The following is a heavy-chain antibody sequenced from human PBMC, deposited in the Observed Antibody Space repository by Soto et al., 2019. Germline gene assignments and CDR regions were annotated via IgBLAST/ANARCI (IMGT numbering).Heavy chain of an antibody. CDR2: INHSGST. CDR1: GGSFSGYY. Sequence: KTSVTLSLTCAVYGGSFSGYYWSWIRQPPGKGLEWIGEINHSGSTNYNPSLKSRVTISVDTSKNQFSLKLSSVTAADTAAYYCARGRGAQVGATTHYFDYWGQGTLVTVSS. V-gene: IGHV4-34*01. D-gene: IGHD1-26*01. CDR3: ARGRGAQVGATTHYFDY. J-gene: IGHJ4*02.